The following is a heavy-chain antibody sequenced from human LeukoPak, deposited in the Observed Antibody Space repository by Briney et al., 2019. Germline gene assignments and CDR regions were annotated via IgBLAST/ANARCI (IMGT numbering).Heavy chain of an antibody. CDR2: IYSGGST. CDR1: GFTVSSNY. J-gene: IGHJ4*02. D-gene: IGHD3-22*01. CDR3: ASDPSSGYYSLGY. Sequence: PGGSLRLSCAASGFTVSSNYMSWVRQAPGKGLEWVSVIYSGGSTYYADSVKGRFTISRDNAKNSLYLQMNSLGAEDTAVYYCASDPSSGYYSLGYWGQGTLVTVSS. V-gene: IGHV3-53*01.